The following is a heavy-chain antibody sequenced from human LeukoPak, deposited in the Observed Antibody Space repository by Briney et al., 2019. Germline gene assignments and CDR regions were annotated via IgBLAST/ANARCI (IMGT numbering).Heavy chain of an antibody. CDR3: ARPISTTVWWNPTVVTPSGAFDI. D-gene: IGHD4-23*01. J-gene: IGHJ3*02. V-gene: IGHV4-59*08. CDR2: IYYSGST. CDR1: GGSISSYY. Sequence: SETLSLTCTVSGGSISSYYWSWIRQPPGKGLEWIGHIYYSGSTNYNPSLKSRVTISVDTSKNQFSLKLSSVTAADTAVYYCARPISTTVWWNPTVVTPSGAFDIWGQGTMVTVSS.